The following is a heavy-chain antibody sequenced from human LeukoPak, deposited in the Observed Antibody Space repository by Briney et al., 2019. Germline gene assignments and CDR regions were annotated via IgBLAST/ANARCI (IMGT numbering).Heavy chain of an antibody. D-gene: IGHD5-12*01. J-gene: IGHJ6*03. CDR3: ARGRRGYSGYDRKGLSNYYYYMDV. Sequence: SETLSLTCTVSGGSISSYYWSWIRQPPGKGLEWIGEINHSGSTNYNPSLKSRVTISVDTSKNQFSLKLSSVTAADTAVYYCARGRRGYSGYDRKGLSNYYYYMDVWGKGTTVTVSS. V-gene: IGHV4-34*01. CDR1: GGSISSYY. CDR2: INHSGST.